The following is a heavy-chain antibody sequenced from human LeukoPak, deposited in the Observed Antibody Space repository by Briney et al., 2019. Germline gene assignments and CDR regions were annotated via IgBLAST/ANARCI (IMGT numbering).Heavy chain of an antibody. CDR3: ARRSGSYYATHFDY. CDR1: GGSISSSSYY. D-gene: IGHD1-26*01. J-gene: IGHJ4*02. Sequence: PSETLSLTCTVSGGSISSSSYYWGWIRQPPGKGLEWIGSIYYSGSTYYNPSLKSRVTISVDTSKNQFSLKLSSVTAADTVVYYCARRSGSYYATHFDYWGQGTLVTASS. V-gene: IGHV4-39*01. CDR2: IYYSGST.